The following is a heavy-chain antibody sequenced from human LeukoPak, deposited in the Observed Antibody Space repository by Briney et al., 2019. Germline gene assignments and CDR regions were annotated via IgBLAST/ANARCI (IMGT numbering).Heavy chain of an antibody. CDR3: AKDFTPDGIWDIDY. Sequence: GGSLRLSCAASGFTFDTYAMNWVRQAPGKGLEWVSAISAGGDSTYYADSVKGRFTISRDNSKSTLYLQMNSLRDEDTAIYYCAKDFTPDGIWDIDYWGRGTLITVSS. V-gene: IGHV3-23*01. CDR2: ISAGGDST. D-gene: IGHD1-14*01. J-gene: IGHJ4*02. CDR1: GFTFDTYA.